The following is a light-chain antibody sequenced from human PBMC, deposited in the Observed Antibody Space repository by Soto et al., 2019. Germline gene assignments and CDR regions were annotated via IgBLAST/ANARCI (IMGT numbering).Light chain of an antibody. CDR1: QSVGSN. CDR3: QQWIRWT. V-gene: IGKV3-15*01. Sequence: EIVMTQSPATLSVSPGDRVTLSCRASQSVGSNLAWYQQKPGQAPRLLIYGATTRATGVPARFSGSGSETEFTLTISSLQSEDFAIYYCQQWIRWTFVQGTRLELK. J-gene: IGKJ1*01. CDR2: GAT.